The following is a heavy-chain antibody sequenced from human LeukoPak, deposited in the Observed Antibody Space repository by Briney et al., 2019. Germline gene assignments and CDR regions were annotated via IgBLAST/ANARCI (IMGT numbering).Heavy chain of an antibody. V-gene: IGHV1-46*01. CDR2: INPSGTWT. J-gene: IGHJ6*03. Sequence: GASVKVSCKASGHTFSRSYMHWVRQAPGQGLEWMGVINPSGTWTSYAQKFRGRITMTRDMSTSTAYMELRSLRSDDTAVYYCARGHGYYYYYYMDVWGKGTTVTVSS. CDR3: ARGHGYYYYYYMDV. CDR1: GHTFSRSY.